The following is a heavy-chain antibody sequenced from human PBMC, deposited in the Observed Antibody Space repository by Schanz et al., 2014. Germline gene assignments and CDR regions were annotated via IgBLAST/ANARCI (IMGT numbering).Heavy chain of an antibody. CDR1: GGTFSRLT. CDR3: ARGRGFYDY. CDR2: IVPIAGIT. J-gene: IGHJ4*02. V-gene: IGHV1-69*02. Sequence: QVQLVQSGAEVKKPGSSVRVSCKASGGTFSRLTFSWVRQAPGQGLEWMGRIVPIAGITNYAQRFQGRVTITADKSSDTAYMELSSLRSEDTAVHYCARGRGFYDYWGQGTLXTVSS. D-gene: IGHD3-10*01.